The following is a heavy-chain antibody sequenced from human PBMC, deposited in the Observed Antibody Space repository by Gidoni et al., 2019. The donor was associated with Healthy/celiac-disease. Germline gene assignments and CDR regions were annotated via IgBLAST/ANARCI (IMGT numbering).Heavy chain of an antibody. CDR2: IYYSGST. CDR1: GGSISSGDYY. V-gene: IGHV4-30-4*01. CDR3: ARDSSIAAHAFDI. J-gene: IGHJ3*02. Sequence: QVQLQESGSGLVKPSQTLSLTCTVSGGSISSGDYYWSWIRQPPGKGLEWIGYIYYSGSTYYNPSLKSRVTISVDTSKNQFSLKLSSVTAADTAVYYCARDSSIAAHAFDIWGQGTMVTVSS. D-gene: IGHD6-6*01.